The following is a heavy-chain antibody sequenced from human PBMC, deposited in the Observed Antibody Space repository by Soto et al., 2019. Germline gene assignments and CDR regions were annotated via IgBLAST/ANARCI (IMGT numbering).Heavy chain of an antibody. V-gene: IGHV3-11*01. CDR1: GFTFSDYY. CDR2: ISSSGSTI. Sequence: GGSLRLSCAASGFTFSDYYMSWIRQAPGKGLEWVSYISSSGSTIYYADSVKGRFTISRDNAKNSLYLQMNSLRAEDTAVYYCARGKSLGYLVYFDPWGQGTLVTVSS. D-gene: IGHD2-8*01. CDR3: ARGKSLGYLVYFDP. J-gene: IGHJ5*02.